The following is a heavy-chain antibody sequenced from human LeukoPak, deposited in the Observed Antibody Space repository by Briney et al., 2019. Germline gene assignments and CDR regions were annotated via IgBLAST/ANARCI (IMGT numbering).Heavy chain of an antibody. Sequence: GGSLRLSCGASGFTFSDYGMLWVRQAPGKGLDWVAFIRHDGNKKLYADSVKGRFTISRDNSKNTLCLYVNSLRPDDSAVYYCAKDNPLDYWGQGTLVIVSS. CDR3: AKDNPLDY. V-gene: IGHV3-30*02. J-gene: IGHJ4*02. CDR2: IRHDGNKK. CDR1: GFTFSDYG.